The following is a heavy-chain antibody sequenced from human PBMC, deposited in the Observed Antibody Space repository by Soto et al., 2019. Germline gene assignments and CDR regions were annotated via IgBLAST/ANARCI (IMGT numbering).Heavy chain of an antibody. CDR3: VKQYGDGPLSYYFDY. CDR2: ISSNGGST. D-gene: IGHD4-17*01. J-gene: IGHJ4*02. CDR1: GFTFSSYA. V-gene: IGHV3-64D*08. Sequence: GGSLRLSCSASGFTFSSYAMHWVRQAPGKGLEYVSAISSNGGSTYYADSVKGRFTISRDNSKNTLYLQMSSLRAEDTAVYYCVKQYGDGPLSYYFDYWGQGTLVTVSS.